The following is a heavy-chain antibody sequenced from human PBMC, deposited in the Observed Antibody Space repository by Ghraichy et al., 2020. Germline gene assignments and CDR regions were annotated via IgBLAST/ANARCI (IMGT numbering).Heavy chain of an antibody. Sequence: SETLSLTCTVSGGSISSYYWSWIRQPPGKGLEWIGYIYYSGSTNYNPSLKSRVTISVDTSKNQFSLKLSSVTAADTAVYYCASAYRYSSSWYGGDYWGQGTLVTVSS. CDR2: IYYSGST. V-gene: IGHV4-59*08. CDR3: ASAYRYSSSWYGGDY. CDR1: GGSISSYY. J-gene: IGHJ4*02. D-gene: IGHD6-13*01.